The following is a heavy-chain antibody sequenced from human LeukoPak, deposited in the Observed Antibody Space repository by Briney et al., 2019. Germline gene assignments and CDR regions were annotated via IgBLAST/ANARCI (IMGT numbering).Heavy chain of an antibody. CDR2: ISYDGSNK. Sequence: GRSLRLSCAASGFTFNSYGMHWVRQAPGKGLEWVALISYDGSNKYYADSVKGRFTISRDNSKNTLYLQMNSLRAEDTAVYYCAKVIGGGGSYDYWGQGTLVTVSS. J-gene: IGHJ4*02. CDR1: GFTFNSYG. V-gene: IGHV3-30*18. CDR3: AKVIGGGGSYDY. D-gene: IGHD1-26*01.